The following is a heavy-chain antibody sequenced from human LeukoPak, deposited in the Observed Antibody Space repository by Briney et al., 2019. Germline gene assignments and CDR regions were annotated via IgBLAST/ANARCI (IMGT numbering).Heavy chain of an antibody. CDR3: AKEGYYGSRSFPDH. CDR2: ISHDGSNE. V-gene: IGHV3-30*18. D-gene: IGHD3-10*01. J-gene: IGHJ4*02. CDR1: GFTFSSYG. Sequence: GGSLRLSCAASGFTFSSYGMHWVRQAPGKGLEWVAVISHDGSNEYYADSVRGRFTISRDNSKNTLYLQLNSLGAEDTAVYYCAKEGYYGSRSFPDHWGQGTLVTVSP.